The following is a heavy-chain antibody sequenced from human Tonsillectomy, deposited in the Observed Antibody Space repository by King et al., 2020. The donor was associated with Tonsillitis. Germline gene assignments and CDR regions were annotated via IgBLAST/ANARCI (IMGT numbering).Heavy chain of an antibody. Sequence: VQLQESGPGLVKPSETLSLTCTVSGGSISSCYWSWIRQPPGKGLEWIGYIYYSGNTNYNPSLKSRVTISVDTSKNQFSLNLSSVTAADTAVYYCARNEYSYGYGYYFDYWGQGALVTVSS. V-gene: IGHV4-59*08. D-gene: IGHD5-18*01. CDR1: GGSISSCY. J-gene: IGHJ4*02. CDR3: ARNEYSYGYGYYFDY. CDR2: IYYSGNT.